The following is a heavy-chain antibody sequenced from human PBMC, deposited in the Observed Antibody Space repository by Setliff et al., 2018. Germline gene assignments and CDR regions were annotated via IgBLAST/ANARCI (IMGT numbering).Heavy chain of an antibody. CDR3: ASYGSWYERAYYYGMDV. V-gene: IGHV1-2*02. J-gene: IGHJ6*02. CDR2: INPNSGGT. D-gene: IGHD6-13*01. CDR1: GYTFTGYY. Sequence: ASVKISCKASGYTFTGYYMHWVRQAPGQGLEWMGWINPNSGGTNYAQKFQGRVTITADESTSTAYMELSSLRSEDTAVYYCASYGSWYERAYYYGMDVWGQGTTVTVSS.